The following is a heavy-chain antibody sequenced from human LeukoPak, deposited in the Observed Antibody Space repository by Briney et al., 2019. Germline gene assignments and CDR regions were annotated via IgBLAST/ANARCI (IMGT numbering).Heavy chain of an antibody. V-gene: IGHV3-21*05. CDR3: ARDDDFGVDY. CDR2: IRSSTCYR. CDR1: GFTHNSYI. Sequence: PRGALRLSWSASGFTHNSYILNRGRQVPGKGLEWVSYIRSSTCYRYYAASVEGGFTIARDNAKNALYLQMDSQRAEDTAVYYCARDDDFGVDYWGQGTLVTVSS. J-gene: IGHJ4*02. D-gene: IGHD4-17*01.